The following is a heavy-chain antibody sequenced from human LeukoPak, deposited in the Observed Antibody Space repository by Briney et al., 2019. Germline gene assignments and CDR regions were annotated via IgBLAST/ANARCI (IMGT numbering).Heavy chain of an antibody. Sequence: SETLSLTCSVSGDSISNYYWSWIRQPPGKGLEWIGYIYYSGSTNYNPSLKSRVTISVDTSKNQFSLKLSSVTAADTAVYYCARGGWLQPPDYWGQGTLVTVSS. CDR3: ARGGWLQPPDY. J-gene: IGHJ4*02. CDR2: IYYSGST. CDR1: GDSISNYY. D-gene: IGHD5-24*01. V-gene: IGHV4-59*01.